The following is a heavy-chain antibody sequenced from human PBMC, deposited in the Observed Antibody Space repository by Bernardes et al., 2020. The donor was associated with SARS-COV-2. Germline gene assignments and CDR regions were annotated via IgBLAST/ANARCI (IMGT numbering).Heavy chain of an antibody. CDR1: GYPFTGYY. J-gene: IGHJ6*02. CDR2: INPNSGGT. D-gene: IGHD3-22*01. Sequence: ASVKVSCKASGYPFTGYYMHWVQQAPGQGLEWMGWINPNSGGTNYAQNFQGRVTMTRDTSISTAYMELSRLRSDDTAVYYCAIPPTNYDRYGMDVWGQGTTVTVSS. V-gene: IGHV1-2*02. CDR3: AIPPTNYDRYGMDV.